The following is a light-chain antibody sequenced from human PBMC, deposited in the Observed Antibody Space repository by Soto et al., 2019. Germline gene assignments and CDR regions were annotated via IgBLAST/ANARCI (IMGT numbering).Light chain of an antibody. Sequence: DIQMTQSPSSLSASVGDRVTITCRASQSISSYLNWYQQKPGKAPKLLIYKASTLKSGVPSRFSGSGSGTEFTLTISSLQPDDFATYYCQQYNSYSATFGQGTKVDIK. J-gene: IGKJ1*01. CDR2: KAS. CDR1: QSISSY. V-gene: IGKV1-5*03. CDR3: QQYNSYSAT.